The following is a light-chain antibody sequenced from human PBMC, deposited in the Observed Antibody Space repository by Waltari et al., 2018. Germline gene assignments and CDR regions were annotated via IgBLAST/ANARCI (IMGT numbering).Light chain of an antibody. CDR2: EIN. Sequence: QSALTQPPSASGSPGQSVTISCTGTSSDVGGYYYVSWYQQHPGKVPKLLIHEINKRPAGVPDRFSGSKSGNTASLTVSGLQAGDEADYFCCSYAASKSVVFGTGTRVTVL. J-gene: IGLJ1*01. CDR1: SSDVGGYYY. CDR3: CSYAASKSVV. V-gene: IGLV2-8*01.